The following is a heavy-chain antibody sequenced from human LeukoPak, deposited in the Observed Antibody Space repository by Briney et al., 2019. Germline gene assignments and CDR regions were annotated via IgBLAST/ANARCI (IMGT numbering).Heavy chain of an antibody. V-gene: IGHV3-43*02. J-gene: IGHJ4*02. CDR1: GFTFDDYA. CDR2: ISGDGGST. CDR3: AKDLLNYYDSSGYPGY. Sequence: PGGSLRLSCAASGFTFDDYAMHWVRQAPGKGLEWVSLISGDGGSTYYADSVKGRFTISRDNSKNSLYLQMNSLRTEDTALYYCAKDLLNYYDSSGYPGYWGQGTLVTVSS. D-gene: IGHD3-22*01.